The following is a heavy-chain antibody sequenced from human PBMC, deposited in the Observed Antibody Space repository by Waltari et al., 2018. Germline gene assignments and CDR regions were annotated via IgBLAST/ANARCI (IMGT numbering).Heavy chain of an antibody. V-gene: IGHV1-69*02. CDR3: ARTYSGYDLNYYYGMDV. J-gene: IGHJ6*02. Sequence: QVQLVQSGAEVKKPGSSVKVSCKASGGTFSSYTISWVRPAPGQGLEWMGRSIPILGIANYAQKCQGRVTITADKSTSTAYMELSSLRSEDTAVYYCARTYSGYDLNYYYGMDVWGQGTTVTVSS. D-gene: IGHD5-12*01. CDR2: SIPILGIA. CDR1: GGTFSSYT.